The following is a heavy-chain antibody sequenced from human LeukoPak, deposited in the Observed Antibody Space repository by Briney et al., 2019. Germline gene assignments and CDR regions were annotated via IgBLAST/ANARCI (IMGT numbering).Heavy chain of an antibody. CDR1: GDSITVSSYY. D-gene: IGHD3-22*01. V-gene: IGHV4-39*01. Sequence: PSETLSLTCTVSGDSITVSSYYWGWIRQPPGKGLEWIGSMYYSGSTYSNPSLKSRVTISADTSKNQFSLKLKSVTAADTAVYYCARQYYDSTGYYYFDYWGQGTLVTVSS. J-gene: IGHJ4*02. CDR2: MYYSGST. CDR3: ARQYYDSTGYYYFDY.